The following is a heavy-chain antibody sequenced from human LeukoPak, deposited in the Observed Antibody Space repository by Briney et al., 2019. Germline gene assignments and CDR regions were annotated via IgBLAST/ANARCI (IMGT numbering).Heavy chain of an antibody. J-gene: IGHJ1*01. CDR2: INPNSGGT. Sequence: ASVKVSCKASGYTFTGYYMHWVRQAPGQGLEWMGWINPNSGGTNYAQKFQGWVAMTRDTSISTAYMELRSLRSDDTAVYYCARVGGGGYCYLYFQHWGQGTLVTVSS. D-gene: IGHD2-21*02. CDR3: ARVGGGGYCYLYFQH. V-gene: IGHV1-2*04. CDR1: GYTFTGYY.